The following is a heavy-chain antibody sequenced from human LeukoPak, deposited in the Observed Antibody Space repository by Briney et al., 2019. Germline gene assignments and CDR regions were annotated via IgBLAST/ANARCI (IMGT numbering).Heavy chain of an antibody. CDR1: GYTFISYY. J-gene: IGHJ4*02. CDR2: INPSGGST. CDR3: ARATEQSDIDY. V-gene: IGHV1-46*01. D-gene: IGHD6-19*01. Sequence: ASVKVSCKASGYTFISYYMHWVRQAPGQGLEWMGIINPSGGSTSYAQKFQGRVTMTRDTSTSTVYMELSSLRSQDTAVYYCARATEQSDIDYWGQGTLVTVSS.